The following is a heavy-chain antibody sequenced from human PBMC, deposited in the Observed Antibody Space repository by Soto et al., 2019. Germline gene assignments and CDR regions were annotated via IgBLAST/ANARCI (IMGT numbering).Heavy chain of an antibody. CDR3: ARGSSGSYYKDFYYGMDV. D-gene: IGHD3-10*01. CDR1: GFTFSSYW. V-gene: IGHV3-74*01. CDR2: IHNDERIT. J-gene: IGHJ6*02. Sequence: EVQLVESGGGLVQPGGSLRLSCAASGFTFSSYWMHWVRQVPGKGLVWVSRIHNDERITAYADSVKGRFTISRDNAKNTLYLHMNSLKAEDTAVYYCARGSSGSYYKDFYYGMDVWGQGTTITVSS.